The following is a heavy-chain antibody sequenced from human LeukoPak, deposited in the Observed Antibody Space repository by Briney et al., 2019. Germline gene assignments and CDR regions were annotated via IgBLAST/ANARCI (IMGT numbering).Heavy chain of an antibody. CDR1: GGSISSSSYY. D-gene: IGHD6-13*01. CDR2: IYYSGST. Sequence: SETLSLTCTVSGGSISSSSYYWGWIRQPPGKGLEWIGSIYYSGSTYYNPSLKSRVTISVDTSKNQFSLKLSSVTAADTAVYYCARAGIAAAGENWFDPWGQGTLVTVSS. J-gene: IGHJ5*02. CDR3: ARAGIAAAGENWFDP. V-gene: IGHV4-39*07.